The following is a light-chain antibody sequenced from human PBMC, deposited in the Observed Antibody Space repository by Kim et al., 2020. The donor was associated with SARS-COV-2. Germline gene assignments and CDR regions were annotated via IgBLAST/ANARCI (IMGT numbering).Light chain of an antibody. J-gene: IGKJ5*01. V-gene: IGKV1-9*01. CDR1: QGITDH. Sequence: DIQLTQSPSFLSASVGDRVTMTCRAGQGITDHLAWYQQKPGKAPKLLIYTASILQSGVPSRFSGSGSGTEFTLTISSLQPEDFVTYYCQQRNSYPITFGQGTRLEIK. CDR2: TAS. CDR3: QQRNSYPIT.